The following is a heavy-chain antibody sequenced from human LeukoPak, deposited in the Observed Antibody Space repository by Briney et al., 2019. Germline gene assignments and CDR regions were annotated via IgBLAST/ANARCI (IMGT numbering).Heavy chain of an antibody. J-gene: IGHJ4*02. Sequence: GGSLILSCAASGFTFSNYWMTWVRPAPGKGLEWVANIKQDGSEKYYVDSVKGRFTISRDNAKNSLYLQMNSLRAEDTAMYYCARDTYSSMVTPLDYWGQGTLVTVSS. CDR3: ARDTYSSMVTPLDY. CDR1: GFTFSNYW. V-gene: IGHV3-7*01. D-gene: IGHD4-17*01. CDR2: IKQDGSEK.